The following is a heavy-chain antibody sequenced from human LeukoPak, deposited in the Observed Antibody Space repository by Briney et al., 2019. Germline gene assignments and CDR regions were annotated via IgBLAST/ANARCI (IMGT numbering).Heavy chain of an antibody. Sequence: SETLSLTCTVSGGSIGSSSYYWSWIRQPPGKGLEWIGYIYYSGSTNYNPSLKSRVTISVDTSKNQFSLKLSSVTAADTAVYYCARSLSSSWYSDYWGQGTLVTVSS. CDR1: GGSIGSSSYY. V-gene: IGHV4-61*01. CDR2: IYYSGST. CDR3: ARSLSSSWYSDY. D-gene: IGHD6-13*01. J-gene: IGHJ4*02.